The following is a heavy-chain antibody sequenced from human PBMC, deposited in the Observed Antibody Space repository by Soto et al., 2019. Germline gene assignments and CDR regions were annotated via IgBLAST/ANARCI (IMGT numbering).Heavy chain of an antibody. CDR2: INHSGRT. J-gene: IGHJ4*02. D-gene: IGHD6-19*01. V-gene: IGHV4-34*01. Sequence: QVQLQQWGAGLLKPSETLSLTCAVYGGSFSGYYWSWIRQPPGKGLEWIGEINHSGRTNYNPSLKSRVTISVDTSKNQFSRKLSSVTAADTAVYYWARVRRSGAGDYWGQGTLVTVSS. CDR3: ARVRRSGAGDY. CDR1: GGSFSGYY.